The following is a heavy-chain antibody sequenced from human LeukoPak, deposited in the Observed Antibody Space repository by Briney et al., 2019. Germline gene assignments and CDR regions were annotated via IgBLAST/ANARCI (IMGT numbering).Heavy chain of an antibody. V-gene: IGHV3-23*01. Sequence: GGSLRLSCAASGFTFSNYAMSWVRQALGKGLEWVSSISGSGDIYYADSVKGRFTISRDDPRSTLYLRMNSLRVEDTAVYFCARDDEGDCSSTRCYKWFDPWGQGTLVTVSS. CDR3: ARDDEGDCSSTRCYKWFDP. J-gene: IGHJ5*02. CDR1: GFTFSNYA. CDR2: ISGSGDI. D-gene: IGHD2-2*02.